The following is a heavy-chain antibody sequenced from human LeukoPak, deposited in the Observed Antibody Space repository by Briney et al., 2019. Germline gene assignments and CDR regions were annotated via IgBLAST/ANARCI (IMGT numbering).Heavy chain of an antibody. CDR2: SRNQADSYTT. V-gene: IGHV3-72*01. Sequence: PGGSLRLSCAASGFTFSDHYLDWVRQAPGKGLEWVGRSRNQADSYTTQYAASVKGRFIISRDDSKKSLYLQMNSLKTEDTAVYFCRGVGFYEGDYGGQGTLVTVSS. CDR3: RGVGFYEGDY. CDR1: GFTFSDHY. D-gene: IGHD5/OR15-5a*01. J-gene: IGHJ4*02.